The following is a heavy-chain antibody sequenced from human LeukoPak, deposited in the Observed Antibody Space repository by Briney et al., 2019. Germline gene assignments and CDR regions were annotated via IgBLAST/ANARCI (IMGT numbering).Heavy chain of an antibody. J-gene: IGHJ5*02. Sequence: SETLSLTCAVYGGSFSGYYRSWIRQPPGKGLEWIGEINHSGSTNYNPSLKSRVTISVDTSKNQFSLKLSSVTAADTAVYYCARGGGYDSWFDPWGQGTLVTVSS. CDR2: INHSGST. CDR1: GGSFSGYY. V-gene: IGHV4-34*01. CDR3: ARGGGYDSWFDP. D-gene: IGHD5-12*01.